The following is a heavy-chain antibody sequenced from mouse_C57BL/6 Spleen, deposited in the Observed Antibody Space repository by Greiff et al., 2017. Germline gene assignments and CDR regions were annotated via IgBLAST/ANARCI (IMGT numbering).Heavy chain of an antibody. Sequence: QVQLQQSGAELVRPGASVTLSCKASGYTFTDYEMHWVKQTPVHGLEWIGAIDPETGGTAYNQKFKGKAILTADKSSSTSYMELRSLTSEDSAVYYCTRSATIVAWDDAMDYWGQGTSVTVSS. V-gene: IGHV1-15*01. CDR1: GYTFTDYE. D-gene: IGHD1-1*01. CDR2: IDPETGGT. CDR3: TRSATIVAWDDAMDY. J-gene: IGHJ4*01.